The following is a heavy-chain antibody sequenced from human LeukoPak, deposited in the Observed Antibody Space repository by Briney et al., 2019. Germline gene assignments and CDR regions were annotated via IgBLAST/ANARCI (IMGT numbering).Heavy chain of an antibody. CDR2: IYRSGST. Sequence: SETLSLTCVVSGYSISSGYYWGWIRQPPGKGLEWIGSIYRSGSTYYNPSLKSRVTISVDMSKNQFSLKLSSGTAADTAVYYCARDSSGWIGYFDYWGQGTLVTDSS. CDR1: GYSISSGYY. J-gene: IGHJ4*02. D-gene: IGHD6-19*01. V-gene: IGHV4-38-2*02. CDR3: ARDSSGWIGYFDY.